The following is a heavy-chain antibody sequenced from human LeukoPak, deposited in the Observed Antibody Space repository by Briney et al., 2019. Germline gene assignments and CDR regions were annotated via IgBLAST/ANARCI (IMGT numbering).Heavy chain of an antibody. CDR3: AKGGYKYDSSGHNYFDY. V-gene: IGHV3-48*01. CDR2: ITSSSSTI. D-gene: IGHD3-22*01. CDR1: GFTFSTYA. Sequence: GGSLRLSCAASGFTFSTYAIHWVRQAPGKGLEWVSYITSSSSTIYYADSVKGRFTISRDNSKNTLFLQMNSLRAEDTAVYYCAKGGYKYDSSGHNYFDYWGQGTLVTVSS. J-gene: IGHJ4*02.